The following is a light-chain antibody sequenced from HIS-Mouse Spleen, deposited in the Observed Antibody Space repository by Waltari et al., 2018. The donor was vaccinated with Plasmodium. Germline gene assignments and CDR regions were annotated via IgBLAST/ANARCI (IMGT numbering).Light chain of an antibody. V-gene: IGKV1D-8*02. CDR1: QGISSS. J-gene: IGKJ2*01. Sequence: AIWRTQTPSLLSASTGDRVTISCRVRQGISSSLAWYQQKPGKAPELLIYAASTLQSGGPSRFSGSGSGTDFTLTISCLQSEDLATYYCQQYYSFPYTFGRGPSWRSN. CDR2: AAS. CDR3: QQYYSFPYT.